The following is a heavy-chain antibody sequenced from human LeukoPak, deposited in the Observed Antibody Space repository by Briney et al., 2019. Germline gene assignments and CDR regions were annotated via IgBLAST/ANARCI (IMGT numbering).Heavy chain of an antibody. CDR3: VRGNIVGASLFDY. CDR1: GFTFSTYW. Sequence: PGGSLRLSCAASGFTFSTYWMSWVRQAPGKGLEWVAKIKQDGSEEYYVDSEKGRFTISGDNAKNSLYLQMNSLRADDTAVYYCVRGNIVGASLFDYWGQGNLVTVSS. D-gene: IGHD1-26*01. V-gene: IGHV3-7*01. J-gene: IGHJ4*02. CDR2: IKQDGSEE.